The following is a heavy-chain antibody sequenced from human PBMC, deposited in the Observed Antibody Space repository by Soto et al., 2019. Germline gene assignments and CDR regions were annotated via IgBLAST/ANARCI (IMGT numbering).Heavy chain of an antibody. V-gene: IGHV1-46*01. D-gene: IGHD2-21*02. J-gene: IGHJ5*02. CDR2: INPSGGST. CDR3: ARDPSLPYCGGDGYSFDP. Sequence: QVQLVQSGAEVKKPGASVKVSCKASGYTFTSYYMHWVRQAPGQGLEWMGIINPSGGSTSYAQKFQGRVTMTRDTSTSTVYMELSSLRSEDTAVYYCARDPSLPYCGGDGYSFDPWGQGTLVTVSS. CDR1: GYTFTSYY.